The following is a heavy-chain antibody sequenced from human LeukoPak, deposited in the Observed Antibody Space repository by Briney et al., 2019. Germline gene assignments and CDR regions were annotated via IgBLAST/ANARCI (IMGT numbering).Heavy chain of an antibody. CDR3: ARLINKKFDY. CDR2: IYYSGST. Sequence: PSETLSLTCTVSGGSISNYYWSWIRQPPGKGLEWIGYIYYSGSTNYKPSLKSRVTISVDTSKNQFSLKLSSVTAADTAVYYCARLINKKFDYWGQGTLVTVSS. D-gene: IGHD3-16*01. J-gene: IGHJ4*02. V-gene: IGHV4-59*01. CDR1: GGSISNYY.